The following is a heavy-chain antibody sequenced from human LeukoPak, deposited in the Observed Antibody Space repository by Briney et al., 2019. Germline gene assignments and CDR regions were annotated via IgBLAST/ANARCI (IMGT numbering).Heavy chain of an antibody. CDR1: GYTFTGYY. CDR3: ARGIDWYFDL. J-gene: IGHJ2*01. CDR2: INPNSGGT. D-gene: IGHD2-21*01. Sequence: ASVRVSCKASGYTFTGYYMHWVRQAPGQGLEWMGWINPNSGGTNCAQKFQGRVTMTRDTSISTAYMELSRLRFDDTAVYYCARGIDWYFDLWGRGTLVTVSS. V-gene: IGHV1-2*02.